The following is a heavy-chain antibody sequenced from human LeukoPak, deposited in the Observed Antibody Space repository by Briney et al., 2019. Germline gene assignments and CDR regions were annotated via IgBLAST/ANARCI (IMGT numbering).Heavy chain of an antibody. Sequence: GESLKISCKGSGYSFTSYWIGWVRQMPGKGLEWMGIIYPGDSDTRYSPSFQGQVTISADKSISTAYLQWSSLKASDTAMYYCARQGGLYYYDSSGSKYYFDYWGQGTPVTVSS. CDR1: GYSFTSYW. J-gene: IGHJ4*02. D-gene: IGHD3-22*01. V-gene: IGHV5-51*01. CDR2: IYPGDSDT. CDR3: ARQGGLYYYDSSGSKYYFDY.